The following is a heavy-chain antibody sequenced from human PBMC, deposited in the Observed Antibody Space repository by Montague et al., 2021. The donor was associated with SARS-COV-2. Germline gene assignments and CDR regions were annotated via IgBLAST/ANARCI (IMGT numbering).Heavy chain of an antibody. Sequence: SETLSLTCTVSGGSIDRFFWSWILQTPGKGLEWIAYIFHSGNANYNPSLKSRASTSVDTSKNQYSLNLTSLTAAATAVYYCARRLMGDLVADWFVDVWGRGTLVTVSS. CDR3: ARRLMGDLVADWFVDV. CDR2: IFHSGNA. CDR1: GGSIDRFF. V-gene: IGHV4-59*08. D-gene: IGHD5-12*01. J-gene: IGHJ2*01.